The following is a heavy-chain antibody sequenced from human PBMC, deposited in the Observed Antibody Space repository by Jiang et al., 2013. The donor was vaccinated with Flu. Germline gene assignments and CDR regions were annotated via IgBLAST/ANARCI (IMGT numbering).Heavy chain of an antibody. V-gene: IGHV4-39*07. D-gene: IGHD6-13*01. J-gene: IGHJ4*02. CDR2: VYQSGST. CDR3: AGRIPVAPV. CDR1: GGSIRDSRYY. Sequence: GPGLVKPSETLSLTCTVSGGSIRDSRYYWAWIRQPPGKGLEWIGEVYQSGSTNYNPSLKSRLTISLDKSKNKFSLNLNSVTAADTAMYYCAGRIPVAPVWGQGALVTVSS.